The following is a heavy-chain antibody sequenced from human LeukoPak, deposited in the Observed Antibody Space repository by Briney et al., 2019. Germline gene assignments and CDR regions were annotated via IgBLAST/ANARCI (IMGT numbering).Heavy chain of an antibody. CDR1: GGSFSGYY. D-gene: IGHD3-3*01. CDR2: INHSGST. V-gene: IGHV4-34*01. Sequence: SETLSLTCAVYGGSFSGYYWSWIRQPPGKGLEWIGEINHSGSTNYNPSLKSRVTISVDTSKNQFSLKLSSVTAADTAVYYCGSYFHFWSGYPDWGQGTLVTVSS. J-gene: IGHJ4*02. CDR3: GSYFHFWSGYPD.